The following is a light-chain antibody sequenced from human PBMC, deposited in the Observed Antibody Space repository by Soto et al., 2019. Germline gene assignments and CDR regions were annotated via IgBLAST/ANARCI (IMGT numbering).Light chain of an antibody. CDR1: QSVSGW. CDR3: QQYETFSGT. V-gene: IGKV1-5*01. Sequence: DGQRIQSKSSLSASVGDTVTVTCRASQSVSGWLAWYQQKPGEAPKLLIYDASALPRGVPSRFSGSGSGTKFTLTIASLQPDDFATYYCQQYETFSGTFGPGTKVDI. CDR2: DAS. J-gene: IGKJ1*01.